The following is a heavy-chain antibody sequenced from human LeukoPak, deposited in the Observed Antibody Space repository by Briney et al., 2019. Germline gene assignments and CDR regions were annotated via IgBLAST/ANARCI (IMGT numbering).Heavy chain of an antibody. CDR2: ISYDGSNK. CDR3: AKASDYGDYEFWAFDI. D-gene: IGHD4-17*01. Sequence: GSLRLSCAASGFTFSSYAMHWVRQAPGKGLEWVAVISYDGSNKFYADSVKGRFTISRDNSKNTLYLQMNSLRAEDTAVYYCAKASDYGDYEFWAFDIWGQGTMVTVSS. CDR1: GFTFSSYA. V-gene: IGHV3-30-3*01. J-gene: IGHJ3*02.